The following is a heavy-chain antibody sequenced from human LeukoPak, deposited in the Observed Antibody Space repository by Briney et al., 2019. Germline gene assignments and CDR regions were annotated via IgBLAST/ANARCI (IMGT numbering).Heavy chain of an antibody. V-gene: IGHV3-23*01. CDR3: TKINAYHYDSSGYYFDY. CDR1: GFTFSSYA. Sequence: GGSLRLSCAASGFTFSSYAMNWVRQAPGKGLEWVSGISGSGGNTYYADSVKGRFTISRDNSKSALYLQMNSLRAEDTAVYYCTKINAYHYDSSGYYFDYWGQGTLVTVSS. D-gene: IGHD3-22*01. CDR2: ISGSGGNT. J-gene: IGHJ4*02.